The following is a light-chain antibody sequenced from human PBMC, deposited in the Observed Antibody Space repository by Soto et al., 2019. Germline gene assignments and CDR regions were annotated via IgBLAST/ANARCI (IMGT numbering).Light chain of an antibody. CDR1: QGISSW. CDR2: AAS. J-gene: IGKJ2*01. Sequence: DIQMTQSPSSVSASVGDRVTITCRASQGISSWLAWYQQKPGKAPKLLIYAASNLERGVPSRFSGSGSGTDFSLTVDSLQPEDTATYYCQQYDHPPYTFGQGTKLEIK. V-gene: IGKV1-12*01. CDR3: QQYDHPPYT.